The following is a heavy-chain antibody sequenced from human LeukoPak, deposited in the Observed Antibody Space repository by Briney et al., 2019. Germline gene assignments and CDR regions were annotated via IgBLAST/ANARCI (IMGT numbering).Heavy chain of an antibody. D-gene: IGHD3-10*01. J-gene: IGHJ3*02. V-gene: IGHV3-23*01. Sequence: PGGSLRLSCEASGFSFPYGMSWVRQAPGKGLEWVSGTTNSGENTYYADSVKGRFTISRDNSKNTLYLQMNSLRAEDTAVYYCAKDGGRGVIEAFDIWGQGTMVTVSS. CDR2: TTNSGENT. CDR1: GFSFPYG. CDR3: AKDGGRGVIEAFDI.